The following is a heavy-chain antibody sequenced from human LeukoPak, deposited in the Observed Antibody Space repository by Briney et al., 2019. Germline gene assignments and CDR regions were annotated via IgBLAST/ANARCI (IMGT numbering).Heavy chain of an antibody. Sequence: SKTLSLTCTVSGGSISSYYWSWIRQPPGKGLEWIGYIYYSGSTNYNPSLKSRVTISVDTSKNQFSLKLSSVTAADTAVYYCARESYYYDSRYEECYYYGMDVWGQGTTVTVSS. CDR1: GGSISSYY. CDR2: IYYSGST. D-gene: IGHD3-22*01. V-gene: IGHV4-59*01. J-gene: IGHJ6*02. CDR3: ARESYYYDSRYEECYYYGMDV.